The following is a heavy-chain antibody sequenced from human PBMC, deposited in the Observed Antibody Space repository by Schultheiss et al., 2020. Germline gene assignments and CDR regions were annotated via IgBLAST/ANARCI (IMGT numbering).Heavy chain of an antibody. CDR1: GFSFSTYG. J-gene: IGHJ4*02. CDR2: ISSSGSTI. D-gene: IGHD5-24*01. Sequence: GGSLRLSCAASGFSFSTYGMHWVRQAPGKGLDWVSYISSSGSTIYYADSVKGRFTISRDNAKNSLYLQMNSLRAEDTAVYYCARDRDGYNWGLGEYDYWGQGTLVTVYS. V-gene: IGHV3-48*04. CDR3: ARDRDGYNWGLGEYDY.